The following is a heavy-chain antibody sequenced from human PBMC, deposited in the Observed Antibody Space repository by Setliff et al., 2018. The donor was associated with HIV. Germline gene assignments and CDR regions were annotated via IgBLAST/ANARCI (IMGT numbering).Heavy chain of an antibody. CDR1: GFTFTTYW. J-gene: IGHJ4*02. D-gene: IGHD5-12*01. V-gene: IGHV3-7*01. CDR3: VRPGDGYKI. Sequence: GGSLRLSCATSGFTFTTYWMSWVRQAPGKGLEWVANINQNGREKNYVDSVKGRFTIYRDNAKNSLFLQMNGLRAEDTAVYYCVRPGDGYKIWGQGTLVTVSS. CDR2: INQNGREK.